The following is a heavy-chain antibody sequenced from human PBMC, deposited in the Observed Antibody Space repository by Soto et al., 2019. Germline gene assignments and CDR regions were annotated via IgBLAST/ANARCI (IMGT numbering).Heavy chain of an antibody. Sequence: PGGSLRLSCAVSGFTLSTFAMHWVRQAPGKGLEWVATTSYDGLNTFYGESVRGRFSISRDTSKTTLFLQMNSLKTEDPAVYYCAKFSSGLRDYFDAWGRGTLVTVSS. CDR1: GFTLSTFA. V-gene: IGHV3-30-3*02. CDR2: TSYDGLNT. J-gene: IGHJ4*02. CDR3: AKFSSGLRDYFDA. D-gene: IGHD3-10*01.